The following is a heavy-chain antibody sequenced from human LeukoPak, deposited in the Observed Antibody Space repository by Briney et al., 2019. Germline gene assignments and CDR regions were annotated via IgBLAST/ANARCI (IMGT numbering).Heavy chain of an antibody. J-gene: IGHJ4*02. CDR1: GGSISSYY. D-gene: IGHD6-13*01. CDR2: IYYSGST. Sequence: PSETLSLTCTVSGGSISSYYWSWIRQPPGKGLERIGYIYYSGSTNYNPSLKSRVTISVDTSKNQFSLKLSSMTAADTAVYYCARLTQLVKWGQGTLVTVSS. V-gene: IGHV4-59*01. CDR3: ARLTQLVK.